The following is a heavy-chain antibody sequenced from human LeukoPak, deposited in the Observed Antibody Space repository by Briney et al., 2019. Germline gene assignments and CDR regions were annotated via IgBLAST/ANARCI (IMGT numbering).Heavy chain of an antibody. V-gene: IGHV3-33*01. CDR3: AGDTPPGGDYYFDY. CDR1: GFGLITYG. D-gene: IGHD3-16*01. Sequence: PGGSLRFSVAASGFGLITYGCHWFRQAPGKGLEGVALIWNAGTNTYYADSVKGRFTISRDNSKNTLYLQMNSLRAEDTAVYYCAGDTPPGGDYYFDYWGQGTLVIVSS. CDR2: IWNAGTNT. J-gene: IGHJ4*02.